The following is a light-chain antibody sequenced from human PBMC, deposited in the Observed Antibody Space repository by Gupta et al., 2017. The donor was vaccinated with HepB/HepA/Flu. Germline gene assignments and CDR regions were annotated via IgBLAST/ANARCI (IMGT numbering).Light chain of an antibody. CDR3: LYFSDSPIT. CDR2: SAS. CDR1: QTVNTFY. J-gene: IGKJ5*01. Sequence: EIVLSQSPGTLSSSPGETGTISCGASQTVNTFYFSWYQQKPGQAPRLLVYSASNRAADVPDRFRGVESGTELTLTISRLEPEDFAVYYCLYFSDSPITFGQGTQLEIK. V-gene: IGKV3-20*01.